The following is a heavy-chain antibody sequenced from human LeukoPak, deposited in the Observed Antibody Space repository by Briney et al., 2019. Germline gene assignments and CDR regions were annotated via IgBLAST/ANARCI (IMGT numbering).Heavy chain of an antibody. J-gene: IGHJ4*02. D-gene: IGHD3-3*01. V-gene: IGHV1-3*01. Sequence: ASVKVSCKASGYTFTSYVMHWVRQAPGQRLEWMGWINAGNGNTKYSQKFQGRVTITRDTSASTAYMELSSLRSEDTAVYYCAREKILEWLLYFDYWGQGTLVTVSS. CDR3: AREKILEWLLYFDY. CDR2: INAGNGNT. CDR1: GYTFTSYV.